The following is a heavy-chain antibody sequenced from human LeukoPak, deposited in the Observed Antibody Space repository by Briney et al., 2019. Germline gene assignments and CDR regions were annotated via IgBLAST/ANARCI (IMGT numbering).Heavy chain of an antibody. CDR3: ARVAQPPDYGGNSARGAYYYYYMDV. CDR1: GGTFSSYA. V-gene: IGHV1-69*13. D-gene: IGHD4-23*01. J-gene: IGHJ6*03. Sequence: GASVKVSCKASGGTFSSYAISWVRQAPGQGLEWMGGIIPIFGTANYAQKFQGRVTITSDESTSTAYMELSSLRSEDTAVYYCARVAQPPDYGGNSARGAYYYYYMDVWGKGTTVTVSS. CDR2: IIPIFGTA.